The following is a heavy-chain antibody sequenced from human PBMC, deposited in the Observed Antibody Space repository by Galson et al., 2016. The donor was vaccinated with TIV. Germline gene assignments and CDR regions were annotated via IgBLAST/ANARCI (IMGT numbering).Heavy chain of an antibody. J-gene: IGHJ4*02. CDR1: GFSLSTYGMS. D-gene: IGHD3-3*01. CDR3: ARAPISIFGLATSYYFDY. Sequence: PALVKPPQTLTLTCTFSGFSLSTYGMSVGWIRQPPGKALEWLARIDWDDDKFYNSSLKTRLTISKDISRNQVVLTMTNMDPVDTATYYCARAPISIFGLATSYYFDYWGQGTPVTVSS. CDR2: IDWDDDK. V-gene: IGHV2-70*17.